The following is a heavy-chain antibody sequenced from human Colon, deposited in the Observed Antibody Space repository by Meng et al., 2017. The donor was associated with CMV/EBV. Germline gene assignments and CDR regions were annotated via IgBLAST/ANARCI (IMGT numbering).Heavy chain of an antibody. J-gene: IGHJ4*02. V-gene: IGHV3-23*01. CDR3: AKLTGTIDLHY. CDR2: ISGSGGST. D-gene: IGHD1-7*01. CDR1: GFTFSSYA. Sequence: GESLKISCAASGFTFSSYAMSWVRQAPGKGLERVSAISGSGGSTYYADSVKGRFTISRDNSKNTLYLQMNSLRAEDTAVYYCAKLTGTIDLHYWGQGTLVTVSS.